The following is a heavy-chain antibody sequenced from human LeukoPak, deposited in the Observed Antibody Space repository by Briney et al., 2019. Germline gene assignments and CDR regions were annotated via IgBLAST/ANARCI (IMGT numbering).Heavy chain of an antibody. CDR2: ISSSGSTI. CDR1: GFTFSDYY. D-gene: IGHD2-21*02. Sequence: GGSLRLSCAASGFTFSDYYMSWIRQAPGKGLEWVSYISSSGSTIYYADSVKGRFTIPRDNAKNSLYLQMNSLRAEDTAVYYCAREHIVVVTAIPYFDYWGQGTLVTVSS. V-gene: IGHV3-11*01. CDR3: AREHIVVVTAIPYFDY. J-gene: IGHJ4*02.